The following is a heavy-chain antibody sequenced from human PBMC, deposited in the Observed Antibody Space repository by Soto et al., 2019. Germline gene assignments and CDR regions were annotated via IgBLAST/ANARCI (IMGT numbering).Heavy chain of an antibody. J-gene: IGHJ6*02. CDR2: IGAPRDP. D-gene: IGHD2-15*01. Sequence: PGGSLRLSCTASGFSFSDYDMHWIRQAPGKGLEWVSTIGAPRDPYYTGSVKHRFTISRENARNSMFLQMNSVTVGDTAVYYCARAYTGRLPRRADYYYALDVWGQGIMVTVSS. V-gene: IGHV3-13*05. CDR1: GFSFSDYD. CDR3: ARAYTGRLPRRADYYYALDV.